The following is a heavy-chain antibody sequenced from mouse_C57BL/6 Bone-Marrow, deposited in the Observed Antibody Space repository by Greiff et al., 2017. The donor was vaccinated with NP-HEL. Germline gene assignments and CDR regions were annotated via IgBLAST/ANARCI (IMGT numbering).Heavy chain of an antibody. V-gene: IGHV1-53*01. J-gene: IGHJ2*01. CDR2: INPSNGGT. CDR3: ARRGLRSYYFAY. D-gene: IGHD1-1*01. CDR1: GYTFTSYW. Sequence: QVQLQQPGTELVKPGASVKLSCKASGYTFTSYWMHWVKQRPGQGLEWIGNINPSNGGTNYNEKFKSKATLTVDNSSSTAYMQLSSLTSENSAVYYCARRGLRSYYFAYWDQGTTLTVSS.